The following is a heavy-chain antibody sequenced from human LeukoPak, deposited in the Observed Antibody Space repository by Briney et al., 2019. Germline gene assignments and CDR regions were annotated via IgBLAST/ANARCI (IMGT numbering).Heavy chain of an antibody. CDR1: GGTFSSYA. D-gene: IGHD6-13*01. Sequence: ASVKVSCKASGGTFSSYAISWVRQAPGQGLEWMGRIIPIFGTANYAQKFQGRVTITTDESTSTAYIELSSLRSEDTAVYYCARDRYSSSWTSPFDPWGQATLVTVSS. CDR2: IIPIFGTA. J-gene: IGHJ5*02. V-gene: IGHV1-69*05. CDR3: ARDRYSSSWTSPFDP.